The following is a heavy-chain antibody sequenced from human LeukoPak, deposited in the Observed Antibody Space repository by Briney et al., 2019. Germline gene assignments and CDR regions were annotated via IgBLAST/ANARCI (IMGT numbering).Heavy chain of an antibody. Sequence: SETLSLTCTVSGVSFSSGSYNWSWIGQPPGKELEWIGRIYTSGSTNYNPPLKSRVTISVDTSKNQFSLKLSSVTAADTAVYYCARDWEDYYGSGNWFDPWGQGTLVTVSS. J-gene: IGHJ5*02. CDR3: ARDWEDYYGSGNWFDP. D-gene: IGHD3-10*01. CDR1: GVSFSSGSYN. V-gene: IGHV4-61*02. CDR2: IYTSGST.